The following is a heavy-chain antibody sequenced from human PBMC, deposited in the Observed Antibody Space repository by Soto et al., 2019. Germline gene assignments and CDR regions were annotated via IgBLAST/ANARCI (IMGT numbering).Heavy chain of an antibody. Sequence: PGLSPRRSGSASGFTFSNYAMGCVRQAPGKGLECVSAIRRGGDSTYYADSVKGRFTISRDDSTNPLYLQMDNLRPGDTAVYYCAKAHFYYGMDVWGQGTTVTVSS. V-gene: IGHV3-23*01. CDR3: AKAHFYYGMDV. CDR2: IRRGGDST. J-gene: IGHJ6*01. CDR1: GFTFSNYA.